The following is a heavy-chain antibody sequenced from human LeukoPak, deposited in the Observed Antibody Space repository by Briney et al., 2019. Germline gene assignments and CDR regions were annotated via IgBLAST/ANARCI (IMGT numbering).Heavy chain of an antibody. D-gene: IGHD6-19*01. V-gene: IGHV3-73*01. J-gene: IGHJ5*02. CDR2: IRSKANNYAT. Sequence: PGGSLRLSCAASGFTVSSNYMSWVRQASGKGLEWVGRIRSKANNYATAYAASVKGRFTISRDDSKNTAYLQMSSLKTEDTAVYYCIRLRDSSGWYAGFDPWGQGTLVSVSS. CDR1: GFTVSSNY. CDR3: IRLRDSSGWYAGFDP.